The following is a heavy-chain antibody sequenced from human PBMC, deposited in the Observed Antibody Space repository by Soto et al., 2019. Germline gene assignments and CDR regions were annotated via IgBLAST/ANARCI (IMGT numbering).Heavy chain of an antibody. CDR3: AKDQYYGSGSYYYFDY. Sequence: EVQLLESGGGLVQPGGSLRLSCAASGFTFSSYAMSWVRQAPGKGLEWVSAISGSGGSTYYADSVKGRFTISRDNSKNTLYLQINSLRAEDTAVYYCAKDQYYGSGSYYYFDYCGQGTLVTVSS. V-gene: IGHV3-23*01. D-gene: IGHD3-10*01. CDR2: ISGSGGST. J-gene: IGHJ4*02. CDR1: GFTFSSYA.